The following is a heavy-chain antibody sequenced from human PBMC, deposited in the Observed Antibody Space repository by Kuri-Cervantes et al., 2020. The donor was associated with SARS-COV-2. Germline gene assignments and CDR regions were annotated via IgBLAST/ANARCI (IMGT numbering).Heavy chain of an antibody. CDR3: ARDRRVGATFYYYYMDV. CDR1: GFTFSSYA. D-gene: IGHD1-26*01. CDR2: ISGSGGST. Sequence: LSLTCAASGFTFSSYAMSWVRQAPGKGLEWVSAISGSGGSTYYADSVKGRFTISRDNSKNTLYLQMNSLRAEDTAVYYCARDRRVGATFYYYYMDVWGKGTTVTVSS. J-gene: IGHJ6*03. V-gene: IGHV3-23*01.